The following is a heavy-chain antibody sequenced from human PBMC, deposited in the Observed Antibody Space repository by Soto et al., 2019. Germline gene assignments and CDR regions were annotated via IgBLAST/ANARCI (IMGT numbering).Heavy chain of an antibody. J-gene: IGHJ4*02. Sequence: QVQLVESGGGVVQPGRSLRLSCAASGFTFSNYAIHWVRQAPGKGLEWVAVISYDGSNKYYADSVKGRFTISRDNSKNTLYLQMNSLRAEDTAVYCCARDGDCSGGSCYSRGGYLDYRGQGTLVTVSS. CDR3: ARDGDCSGGSCYSRGGYLDY. V-gene: IGHV3-30-3*01. CDR2: ISYDGSNK. CDR1: GFTFSNYA. D-gene: IGHD2-15*01.